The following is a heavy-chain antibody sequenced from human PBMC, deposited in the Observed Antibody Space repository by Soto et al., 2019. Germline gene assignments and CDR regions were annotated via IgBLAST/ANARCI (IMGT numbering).Heavy chain of an antibody. CDR2: ISGSTISI. D-gene: IGHD1-26*01. CDR3: ARDMGGSYTPLDY. J-gene: IGHJ4*02. CDR1: GFVFSSYS. V-gene: IGHV3-48*02. Sequence: EVQLVESGGGLVQPGGSLRLSCAASGFVFSSYSLNWVRQAPGKGLEWVSFISGSTISIFYADSVEGRFTISRDNAKNSLFLQMNSLRDEDTAVYYCARDMGGSYTPLDYWGQGTLVTVSS.